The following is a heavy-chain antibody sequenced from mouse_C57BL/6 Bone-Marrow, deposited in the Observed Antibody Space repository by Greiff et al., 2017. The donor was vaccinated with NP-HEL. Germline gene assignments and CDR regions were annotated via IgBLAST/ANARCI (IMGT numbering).Heavy chain of an antibody. CDR1: GYTFTSYW. J-gene: IGHJ1*03. CDR2: IDPSDSYT. V-gene: IGHV1-59*01. D-gene: IGHD2-12*01. Sequence: QVQLQQPGAELVRPGTSVKLSCKASGYTFTSYWMHWVKQRPGQGLEWIGVIDPSDSYTNYNQKFKGKATLTVDTSSSTAYMQLSSLTSEDSAVYYCARLKPYYKYFDVWGTWTTVTVSS. CDR3: ARLKPYYKYFDV.